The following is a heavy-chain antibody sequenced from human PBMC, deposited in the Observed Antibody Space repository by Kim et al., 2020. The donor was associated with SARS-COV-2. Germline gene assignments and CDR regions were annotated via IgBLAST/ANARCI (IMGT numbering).Heavy chain of an antibody. Sequence: GGSLRLSCAASGFTFSSYEMNWVRQAPGKGLEWVSYISSSGSTIYYADSVKGRFTISRDNAKNSLYLQMNSLRAEDTAVYYCARGDFGWLLYQSYGMDVWGQGTTVTVSS. D-gene: IGHD3-9*01. V-gene: IGHV3-48*03. CDR3: ARGDFGWLLYQSYGMDV. CDR2: ISSSGSTI. J-gene: IGHJ6*02. CDR1: GFTFSSYE.